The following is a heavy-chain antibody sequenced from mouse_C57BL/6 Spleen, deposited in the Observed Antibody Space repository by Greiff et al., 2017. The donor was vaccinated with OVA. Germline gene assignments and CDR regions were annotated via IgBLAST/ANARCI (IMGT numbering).Heavy chain of an antibody. CDR1: GYAFSSYW. D-gene: IGHD1-1*01. V-gene: IGHV1-80*01. Sequence: VQLQQSGAELVKPGASVKISCKASGYAFSSYWMNWVKQRPGKGLEWIGQIYPGDGDTNYNGKFKGKATLTADKSSSTAYMQLSSLTSEDSAVYFCARDSTVVATGKGYYFDYWGQGTTLTVSS. CDR3: ARDSTVVATGKGYYFDY. CDR2: IYPGDGDT. J-gene: IGHJ2*01.